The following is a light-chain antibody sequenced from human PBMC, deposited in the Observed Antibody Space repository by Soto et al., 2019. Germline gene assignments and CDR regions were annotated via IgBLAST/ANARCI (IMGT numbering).Light chain of an antibody. V-gene: IGKV3-20*01. CDR1: QSVSSSY. Sequence: EIVLTQSPGTLSLSPGERATLSCRASQSVSSSYLAWYKQKPGQAPSPLIYGASSRATGIPDRFSGSGSGTDFTLTISRLEPEDFAVYYCQQYGSSPLLTFGGGTKVEIK. CDR2: GAS. J-gene: IGKJ4*01. CDR3: QQYGSSPLLT.